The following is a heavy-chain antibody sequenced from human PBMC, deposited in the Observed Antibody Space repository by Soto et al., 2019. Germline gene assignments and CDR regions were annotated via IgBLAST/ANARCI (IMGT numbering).Heavy chain of an antibody. D-gene: IGHD6-13*01. CDR1: GDSINCSY. CDR2: IYYTGTT. Sequence: PSETLSLTCAVSGDSINCSYWSWIRQPPGKRLEWFGNIYYTGTTTYNPSLESRVTMSVDTSKNQFSLKLNSVDAADTAVYYCAKYRRTEAEGFTLDYWGRGTLVTVS. V-gene: IGHV4-59*01. CDR3: AKYRRTEAEGFTLDY. J-gene: IGHJ4*02.